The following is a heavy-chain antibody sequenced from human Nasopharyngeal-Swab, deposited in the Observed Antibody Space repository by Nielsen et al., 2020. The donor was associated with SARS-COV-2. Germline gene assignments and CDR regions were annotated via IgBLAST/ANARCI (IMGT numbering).Heavy chain of an antibody. CDR2: ISAGGTT. V-gene: IGHV3-23*01. Sequence: GGSLRLSCAASGFSTSTYAMSWVRQAPGKGLEWVSAISAGGTTYYADSAEGRFTISRDNSKNTLYLQLNSLRDEDTAVYYCAKGSPGQCSSVTCTGAIYFDYWGQGTLVTVSS. CDR3: AKGSPGQCSSVTCTGAIYFDY. D-gene: IGHD2-2*01. CDR1: GFSTSTYA. J-gene: IGHJ4*02.